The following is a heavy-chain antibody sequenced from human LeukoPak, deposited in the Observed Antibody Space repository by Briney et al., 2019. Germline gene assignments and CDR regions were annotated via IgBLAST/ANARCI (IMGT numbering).Heavy chain of an antibody. CDR2: IWYDGSNK. CDR3: AKDRGVKNYYHYMDV. V-gene: IGHV3-33*06. J-gene: IGHJ6*03. D-gene: IGHD3-3*01. Sequence: GGSLRLSCAASGFTFSSYGMHWVRQAPGKGLEWVAVIWYDGSNKYYADSVKGRFTISRDNSKNTLYLQMNSLRAEDTAVYYCAKDRGVKNYYHYMDVWGKGTTVTVSS. CDR1: GFTFSSYG.